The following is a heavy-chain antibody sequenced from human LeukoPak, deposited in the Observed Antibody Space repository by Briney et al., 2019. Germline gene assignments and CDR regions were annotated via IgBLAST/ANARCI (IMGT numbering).Heavy chain of an antibody. CDR3: AKDRMGVVVAATPIYYGMDV. D-gene: IGHD2-15*01. J-gene: IGHJ6*02. CDR1: GFTFSSYA. Sequence: PGRSLRLSCAASGFTFSSYAMHWVRQAPGKGLEWVAVISYDGSNKYYADSVKGRFTISRDNSKNTLYLQMNSLRAEDTAVYYCAKDRMGVVVAATPIYYGMDVWGQGTTVTVSS. CDR2: ISYDGSNK. V-gene: IGHV3-30-3*01.